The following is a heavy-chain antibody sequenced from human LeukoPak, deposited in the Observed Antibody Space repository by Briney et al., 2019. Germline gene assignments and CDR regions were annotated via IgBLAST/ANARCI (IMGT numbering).Heavy chain of an antibody. Sequence: GGSLRLSCAASGLTFSSYAMSWVRQAPGKGLEWVSAISGSGGSTYYADSVKGRFTISRDNPKNTLYLQMNSLRAEDTAVYYCAKGGYCSGGSCYTVYYGMDVWGQGTTVTVSS. CDR3: AKGGYCSGGSCYTVYYGMDV. D-gene: IGHD2-15*01. J-gene: IGHJ6*02. CDR1: GLTFSSYA. V-gene: IGHV3-23*01. CDR2: ISGSGGST.